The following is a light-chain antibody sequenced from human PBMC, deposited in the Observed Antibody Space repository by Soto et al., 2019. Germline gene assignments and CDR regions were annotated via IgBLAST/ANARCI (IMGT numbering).Light chain of an antibody. V-gene: IGLV1-40*01. CDR1: SSNSGAGYD. CDR2: GNS. CDR3: QSFDSNLSGVV. Sequence: QSVLTQAPSVSGAPGQRVNISCTGSSSNSGAGYDVHWYQQLPGTAPKLLIYGNSNRPSGVPDRFSGSKSGTSASLAITGLHAEDEADYYCQSFDSNLSGVVFGGGTKLTVL. J-gene: IGLJ2*01.